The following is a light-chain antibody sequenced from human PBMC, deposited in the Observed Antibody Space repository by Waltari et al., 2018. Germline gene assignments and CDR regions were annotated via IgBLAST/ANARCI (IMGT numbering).Light chain of an antibody. CDR2: DVN. CDR1: RSDIGTYHY. V-gene: IGLV2-14*01. J-gene: IGLJ1*01. Sequence: QSALPQPASVSRSPGQSITISCTGTRSDIGTYHYLSWYQQYPGKAPKLMIYDVNKRPAGVSDRFSGSKSGNTASLTISGLQAEDEADYYCCSYTRSSTYVFGTGTQVTVL. CDR3: CSYTRSSTYV.